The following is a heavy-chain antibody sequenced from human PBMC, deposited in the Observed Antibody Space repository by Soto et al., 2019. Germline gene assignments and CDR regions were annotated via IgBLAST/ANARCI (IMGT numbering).Heavy chain of an antibody. V-gene: IGHV1-3*01. Sequence: GASVKVSCKASGYTFTSYGMHWVRQAPGQRRECMGWINAGNGNTTYSQKFQGRVTITRDTSASTAYMELSSLRSEDTAVYYCARGLGGARTYFDYWGQGTLVTVSS. CDR3: ARGLGGARTYFDY. CDR2: INAGNGNT. J-gene: IGHJ4*02. CDR1: GYTFTSYG. D-gene: IGHD3-10*01.